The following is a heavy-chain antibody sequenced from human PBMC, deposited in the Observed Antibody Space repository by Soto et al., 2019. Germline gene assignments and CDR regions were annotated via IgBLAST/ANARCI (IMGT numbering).Heavy chain of an antibody. CDR1: GGSISSGGYY. CDR3: ARSDDYDSSGYYYVDY. Sequence: PSETLSLTCTVSGGSISSGGYYWSWIRQHPGKGLEWIGYIYYSGSTYYNPSLKSRVTISVDTSKNQFSLKLSSVTAADTAVYYCARSDDYDSSGYYYVDYWGQGTLVTVSS. V-gene: IGHV4-31*03. J-gene: IGHJ4*02. CDR2: IYYSGST. D-gene: IGHD3-22*01.